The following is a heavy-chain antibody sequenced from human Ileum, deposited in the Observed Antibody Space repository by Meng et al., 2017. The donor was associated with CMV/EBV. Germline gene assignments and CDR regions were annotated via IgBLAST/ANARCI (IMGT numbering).Heavy chain of an antibody. V-gene: IGHV4-39*02. CDR1: AASLSSKRHY. CDR3: VRVVIAAGTDWFDP. D-gene: IGHD6-13*01. J-gene: IGHJ5*02. CDR2: IDYSGIT. Sequence: QGSRPSLVKPSDTLSLTSTVSAASLSSKRHYWCWICLPPGKGLEFIASIDYSGITYHNPSLKSRTTISLDTSKNQFSLNLTSVTAADTAVYYCVRVVIAAGTDWFDPWGQGTLVTVSS.